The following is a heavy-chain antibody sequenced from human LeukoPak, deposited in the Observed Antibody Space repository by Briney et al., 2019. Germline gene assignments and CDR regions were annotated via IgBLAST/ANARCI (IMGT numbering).Heavy chain of an antibody. V-gene: IGHV1-8*01. J-gene: IGHJ4*02. Sequence: ASVKVSCKASGCDFSSFDVNWVRQAPGQGPEWMGWINPSSGNSGYAQKFQGRVTMTRNTSISTAYMELINLQPDDTAVYYCARAAMNLDGYNWWYFDYWGQGTLVTVSS. CDR2: INPSSGNS. CDR3: ARAAMNLDGYNWWYFDY. CDR1: GCDFSSFD. D-gene: IGHD5-24*01.